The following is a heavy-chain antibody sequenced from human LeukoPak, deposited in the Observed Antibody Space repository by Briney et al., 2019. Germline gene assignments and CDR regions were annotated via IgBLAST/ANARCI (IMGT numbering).Heavy chain of an antibody. CDR3: AKEGGGYYYGSGSPHLDY. D-gene: IGHD3-10*01. CDR2: ISGSGGST. J-gene: IGHJ4*02. Sequence: GGSLRLSCAASGFTFSSYAMSWVRQAPGKGLEWVSAISGSGGSTYYADSVKGRFTISRDNSKNTLYLQMNSLRAEDTAVYYCAKEGGGYYYGSGSPHLDYWGQGTLVTVSS. CDR1: GFTFSSYA. V-gene: IGHV3-23*01.